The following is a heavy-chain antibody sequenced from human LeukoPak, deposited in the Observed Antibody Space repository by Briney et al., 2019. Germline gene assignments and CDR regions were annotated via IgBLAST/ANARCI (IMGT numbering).Heavy chain of an antibody. CDR3: ATTTRSSSWDY. Sequence: PGVSLRLSCAVSGFSFRNYCMRWVRQAPGKGLRWVANVRPDGSDTQYVDSMKGRFTVSRDNSENSLYLRMSSLRTEDTAVYYCATTTRSSSWDYWGQRTLVTVSS. CDR1: GFSFRNYC. V-gene: IGHV3-7*01. D-gene: IGHD2-2*01. CDR2: VRPDGSDT. J-gene: IGHJ4*02.